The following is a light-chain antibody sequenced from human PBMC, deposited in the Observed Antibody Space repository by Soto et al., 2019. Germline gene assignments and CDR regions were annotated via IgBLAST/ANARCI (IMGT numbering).Light chain of an antibody. V-gene: IGKV1-39*01. CDR1: QSISSY. Sequence: DIQMTQSPSSLSASVGDRVTITCRASQSISSYLNWYQQKPGKAPKLLIYDASSLQSGVPSRFSGSGSGTDFTLTISSLQAEDFATYYCQRSYSTPPAFGQGTKLEI. CDR2: DAS. J-gene: IGKJ2*01. CDR3: QRSYSTPPA.